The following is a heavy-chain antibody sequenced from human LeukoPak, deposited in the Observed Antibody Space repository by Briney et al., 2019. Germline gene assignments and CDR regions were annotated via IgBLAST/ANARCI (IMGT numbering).Heavy chain of an antibody. CDR3: ARQYLGYCTNGVCPRAFDI. V-gene: IGHV4-39*01. CDR1: GGSISSSSYY. Sequence: PSETLSLTCTVSGGSISSSSYYWGWIRQPPGKGLEWIGSIYYSGSTYYNPSLKSRVTISVDTSKNQFSLKLSSVTAADTAVYYCARQYLGYCTNGVCPRAFDIWGQGTMVTVSS. D-gene: IGHD2-8*01. CDR2: IYYSGST. J-gene: IGHJ3*02.